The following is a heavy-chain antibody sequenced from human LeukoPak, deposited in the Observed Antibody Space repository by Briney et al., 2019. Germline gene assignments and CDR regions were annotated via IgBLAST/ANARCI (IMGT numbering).Heavy chain of an antibody. Sequence: SSETLSLTCTVSGGSISSSSYYWGWIRQPPGKGLEWIGSIYYSGSTYYNPSLKSRVTISVDTSKNQFSLKLSSVTAADTAVYYCARDRRSPYDSSGYYRGRGAFDIWGQGTMVTVSS. V-gene: IGHV4-39*07. J-gene: IGHJ3*02. CDR1: GGSISSSSYY. CDR2: IYYSGST. CDR3: ARDRRSPYDSSGYYRGRGAFDI. D-gene: IGHD3-22*01.